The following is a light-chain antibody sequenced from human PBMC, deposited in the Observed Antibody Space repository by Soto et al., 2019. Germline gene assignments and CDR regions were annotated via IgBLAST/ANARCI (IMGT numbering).Light chain of an antibody. Sequence: QSALTHPRSVSFSPGQSVTISCTGTSSDVGGYNYVSWYQQHPGKAPKLMIYDVSKRPSGVPDRFSGSKSGNTASLTISGLQAEDEADYYCCSYAGSYTLFGTGTKATVL. V-gene: IGLV2-11*01. CDR1: SSDVGGYNY. CDR2: DVS. CDR3: CSYAGSYTL. J-gene: IGLJ1*01.